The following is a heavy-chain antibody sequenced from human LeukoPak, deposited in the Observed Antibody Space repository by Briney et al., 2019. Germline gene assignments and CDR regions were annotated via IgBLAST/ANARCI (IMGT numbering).Heavy chain of an antibody. CDR3: AKDIDDILTGRGAFDI. D-gene: IGHD3-9*01. J-gene: IGHJ3*02. V-gene: IGHV3-11*01. CDR1: GFTFSDYY. Sequence: GGSLRLSCAASGFTFSDYYMSWIRQAPGKGLEWVSYISSSGSTIYYADSVKGRFTISRDNAKNSLYLQMNSLRAEDTALYYCAKDIDDILTGRGAFDIWGQGTMVTVSS. CDR2: ISSSGSTI.